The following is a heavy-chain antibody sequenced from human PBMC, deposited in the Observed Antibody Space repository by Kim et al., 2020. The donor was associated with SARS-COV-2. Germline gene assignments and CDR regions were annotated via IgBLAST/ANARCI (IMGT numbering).Heavy chain of an antibody. J-gene: IGHJ4*02. V-gene: IGHV3-30*18. CDR2: ISYDGSNK. Sequence: GGSLRLSCAASGFTFSSYGMHWVRQAPGKGLEWVAVISYDGSNKYYADSVKGRFTISRDNSKNTLYLQMNSLRAEDTAVYYCAKDEVAVYTSLSLNSSGYYPLIDYWGQGTLVTVSS. CDR1: GFTFSSYG. CDR3: AKDEVAVYTSLSLNSSGYYPLIDY. D-gene: IGHD3-22*01.